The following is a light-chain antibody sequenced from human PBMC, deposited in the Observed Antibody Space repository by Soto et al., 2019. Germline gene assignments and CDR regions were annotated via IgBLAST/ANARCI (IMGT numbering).Light chain of an antibody. V-gene: IGKV3-20*01. CDR3: EQYGSSLSIT. Sequence: EIVMTQSPATLSVSPGERASLSCIAGQSVSSAHLAWYQQKPGQAPRLLIYGPSSRATGIPDRFSGSGSGTDFTLTISRLEPEDFAVYYCEQYGSSLSITFGQGTRLEI. CDR1: QSVSSAH. J-gene: IGKJ5*01. CDR2: GPS.